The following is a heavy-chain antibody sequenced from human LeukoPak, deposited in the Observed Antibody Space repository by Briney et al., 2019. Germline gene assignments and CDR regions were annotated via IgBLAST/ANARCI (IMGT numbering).Heavy chain of an antibody. J-gene: IGHJ4*02. CDR3: AGDLPRAAAGTYGY. CDR2: TRTYNGKT. Sequence: SVKLASKAAAYSLTSYGISWERQAHRHLLEWMGSTRTYNGKTNYAQKLQGRVTLTTDPSTNPAYMGLRSLRSDDTAVYYCAGDLPRAAAGTYGYWGQGTLVTVSS. V-gene: IGHV1-18*01. D-gene: IGHD6-13*01. CDR1: AYSLTSYG.